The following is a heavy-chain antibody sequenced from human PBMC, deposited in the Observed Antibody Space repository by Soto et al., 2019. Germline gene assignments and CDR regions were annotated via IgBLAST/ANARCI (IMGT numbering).Heavy chain of an antibody. CDR2: ISSSGSTI. J-gene: IGHJ4*02. CDR3: ATVHNTSRSFDY. CDR1: GFTFSDYY. V-gene: IGHV3-11*01. Sequence: PGGSLRLSCAASGFTFSDYYMSWIRQAPGKGLEWVSYISSSGSTIYYADSVKGRFTISRDNSKNTLDLQMSNLRAEDTAVYYCATVHNTSRSFDYWGQGTLVTVSS. D-gene: IGHD1-20*01.